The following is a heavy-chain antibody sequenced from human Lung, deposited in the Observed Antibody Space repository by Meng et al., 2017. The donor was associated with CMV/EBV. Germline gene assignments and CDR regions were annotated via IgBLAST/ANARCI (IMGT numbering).Heavy chain of an antibody. CDR3: ARDDSSS. J-gene: IGHJ5*02. V-gene: IGHV3-30-3*01. Sequence: GQVVESGGGLVQPGGSLRPSCAASGFTFSCYAMHWVGQSPGKGLEWVAVISYDGSNKYYADSVKGRFTISRDNSKNMLYMQMNSLRAEDTAVYYCARDDSSSWGQGTLVTVSS. D-gene: IGHD3-22*01. CDR1: GFTFSCYA. CDR2: ISYDGSNK.